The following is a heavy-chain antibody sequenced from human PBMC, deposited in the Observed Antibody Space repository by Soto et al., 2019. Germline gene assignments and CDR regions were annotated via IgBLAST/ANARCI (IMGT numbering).Heavy chain of an antibody. Sequence: SETLSLTCAVSSGSISSSNWWSWVRQPPGKGLEWIGEIYHSGSTNYNPSLKSRVTISVDKSKNQFSLKLSSVTAADTAVYYCARAPPGYSSSRTTHRGALDIWPQGTMVTVSS. CDR1: SGSISSSNW. D-gene: IGHD6-13*01. CDR2: IYHSGST. J-gene: IGHJ3*02. V-gene: IGHV4-4*02. CDR3: ARAPPGYSSSRTTHRGALDI.